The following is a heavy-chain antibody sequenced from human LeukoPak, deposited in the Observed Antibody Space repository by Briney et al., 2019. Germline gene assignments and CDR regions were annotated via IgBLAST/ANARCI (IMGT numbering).Heavy chain of an antibody. CDR3: ARQMPDYYDSSGPFDY. V-gene: IGHV3-23*01. CDR1: GFTFSSYA. Sequence: GGSLRLSCAASGFTFSSYAMSWVRQAPGKGLEWVSAISGSGGSTYYADSVKGRFTISRDNAKNSLSLQMNSLRAEDTAVYYCARQMPDYYDSSGPFDYWGQGTLVTVSS. J-gene: IGHJ4*02. CDR2: ISGSGGST. D-gene: IGHD3-22*01.